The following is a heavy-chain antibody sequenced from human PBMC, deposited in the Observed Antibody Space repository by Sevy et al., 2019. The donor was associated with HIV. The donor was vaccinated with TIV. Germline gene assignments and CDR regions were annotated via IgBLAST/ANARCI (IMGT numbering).Heavy chain of an antibody. Sequence: GGSLRLSCAASGFTFSSYSMNWVRQAPGKGLEWVSSISSSSYIYYADSVKGRLTMSRDNAKNSLYLQMNSLRAEDTAVYYCARDRRASFDYWGQGTLVTVSS. CDR1: GFTFSSYS. J-gene: IGHJ4*02. CDR2: ISSSSYI. V-gene: IGHV3-21*01. CDR3: ARDRRASFDY.